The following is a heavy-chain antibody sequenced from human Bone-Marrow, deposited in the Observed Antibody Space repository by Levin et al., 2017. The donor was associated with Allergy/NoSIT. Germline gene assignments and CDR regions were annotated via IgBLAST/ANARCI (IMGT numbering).Heavy chain of an antibody. V-gene: IGHV3-21*01. D-gene: IGHD3-10*01. J-gene: IGHJ6*04. CDR3: ARGIGGNYFYMDV. Sequence: KAGGSLRLSCEASGFPFSIFNMYWVRQAPGKGLEWVSSISGDRTYLFHADSVKGRFTMSRDNAKNSLSLQMNGLRPEDTAVYYCARGIGGNYFYMDVWGRGTTVTVSS. CDR1: GFPFSIFN. CDR2: ISGDRTYL.